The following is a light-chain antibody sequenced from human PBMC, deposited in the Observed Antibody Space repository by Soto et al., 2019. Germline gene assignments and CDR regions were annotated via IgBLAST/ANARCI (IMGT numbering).Light chain of an antibody. J-gene: IGKJ1*01. CDR1: QSVTSNY. V-gene: IGKV3-20*01. CDR2: IAS. Sequence: EIVLTQSPGTLSLFAGERATLSCRATQSVTSNYLAWYQQKPGQAPRLLIYIASRRATGIPDRFSGSGSGTAFTLTISRLEPEDSAVYYCQHYGSSPWTFGQGTKVEIK. CDR3: QHYGSSPWT.